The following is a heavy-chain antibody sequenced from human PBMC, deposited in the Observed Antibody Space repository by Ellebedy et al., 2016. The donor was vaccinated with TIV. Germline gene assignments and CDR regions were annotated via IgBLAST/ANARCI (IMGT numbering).Heavy chain of an antibody. CDR1: GYTFTSYY. Sequence: ASVKVSCXASGYTFTSYYMHWVRQAPGQGLEWMGIINPSGGSTSYAQKFQGRVTMTRDTSTSTVYMELSSLRSEDTAVYYCARDLRNIHFDYWGQGTLVTVSS. J-gene: IGHJ4*02. D-gene: IGHD2/OR15-2a*01. V-gene: IGHV1-46*01. CDR3: ARDLRNIHFDY. CDR2: INPSGGST.